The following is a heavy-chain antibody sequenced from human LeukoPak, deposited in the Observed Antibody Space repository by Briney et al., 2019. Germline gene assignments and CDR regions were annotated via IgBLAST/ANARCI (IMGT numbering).Heavy chain of an antibody. D-gene: IGHD2-2*01. V-gene: IGHV3-23*01. CDR3: AKDKDIVVVPAASYYFDY. Sequence: GGSLRLSCAASGFTFSSYAMSWVRQAPGKGLEWVSAISGSGGSTYYADSVKSRFTISRDNSKNTLYLQMNSLRAEDTAVYYCAKDKDIVVVPAASYYFDYWGQGTLVTVSS. CDR1: GFTFSSYA. J-gene: IGHJ4*02. CDR2: ISGSGGST.